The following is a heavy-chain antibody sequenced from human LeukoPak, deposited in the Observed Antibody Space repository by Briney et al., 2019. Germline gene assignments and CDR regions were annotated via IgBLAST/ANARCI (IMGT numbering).Heavy chain of an antibody. D-gene: IGHD2-21*02. Sequence: PGGSLRLSCAASGFTFSSYAMHWVRQAPGKGLEYVSAISSNGGSTYYANSVKGRFTISRDNSKNTLYLQMGSLRAEDMAVYYCARGVALRDAFDIWGQGTMVTVSS. CDR1: GFTFSSYA. V-gene: IGHV3-64*01. CDR3: ARGVALRDAFDI. J-gene: IGHJ3*02. CDR2: ISSNGGST.